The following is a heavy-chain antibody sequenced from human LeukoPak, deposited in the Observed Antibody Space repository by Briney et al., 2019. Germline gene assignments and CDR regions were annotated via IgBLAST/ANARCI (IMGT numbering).Heavy chain of an antibody. J-gene: IGHJ5*01. D-gene: IGHD6-13*01. CDR3: ARDEDPRQGSSWFAY. V-gene: IGHV3-23*01. CDR2: ISGSGGST. CDR1: GFTFSSYA. Sequence: PGGSLRLSCAASGFTFSSYAMSWVRQAPGKGLEWVSAISGSGGSTYYADSVKGRFTISRDNSKNTLYLQMNSLRAEDTAVYYCARDEDPRQGSSWFAYWGQGTLVTVSS.